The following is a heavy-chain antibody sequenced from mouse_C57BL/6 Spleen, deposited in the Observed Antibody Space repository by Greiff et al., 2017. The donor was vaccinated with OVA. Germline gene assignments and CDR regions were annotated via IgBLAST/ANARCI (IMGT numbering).Heavy chain of an antibody. J-gene: IGHJ4*01. V-gene: IGHV1-42*01. Sequence: EVQLQQSGPELVKPGASVKISCKASGYSFTGYYMNWVKQSPEKSLEWIGEINPSTGGTTYNQKFKAKATLTVDKSSSTAYMQLKSLTSEDSAVYYCARAEGNFVYAMDYWGQGTSVTVSS. CDR1: GYSFTGYY. CDR3: ARAEGNFVYAMDY. D-gene: IGHD2-1*01. CDR2: INPSTGGT.